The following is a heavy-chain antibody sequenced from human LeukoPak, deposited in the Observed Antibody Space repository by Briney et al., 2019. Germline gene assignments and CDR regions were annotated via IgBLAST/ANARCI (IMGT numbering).Heavy chain of an antibody. CDR1: GFTFDDYA. CDR2: ISWNSGSI. V-gene: IGHV3-9*01. J-gene: IGHJ4*02. CDR3: AKDAGWELLEHFDY. Sequence: GGSLRLSCAASGFTFDDYAMHWVRQAPGKGLEWISGISWNSGSIGYADSVKGRFTISRDNAKNSLYLQMNSLRAEDTALYYCAKDAGWELLEHFDYWGQGTLVTVSS. D-gene: IGHD1-26*01.